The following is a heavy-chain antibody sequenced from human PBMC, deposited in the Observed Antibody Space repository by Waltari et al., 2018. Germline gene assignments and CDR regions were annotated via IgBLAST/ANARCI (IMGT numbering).Heavy chain of an antibody. CDR1: GGTFSSYA. CDR2: ISPSFGTA. CDR3: ARGDIVVVPAAYFDY. Sequence: VQLVQSGAEVKKPGSSVKVSCKASGGTFSSYAISWVRQAPGQGLEWMGGISPSFGTANDAQKFQGRVKITTDESTSTAYMELSSLRSEDTAVYYCARGDIVVVPAAYFDYWGQGTLVTVSS. J-gene: IGHJ4*02. D-gene: IGHD2-2*01. V-gene: IGHV1-69*05.